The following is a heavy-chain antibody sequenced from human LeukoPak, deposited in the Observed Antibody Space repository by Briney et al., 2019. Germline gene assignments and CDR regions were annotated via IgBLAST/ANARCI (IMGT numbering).Heavy chain of an antibody. CDR2: IYYSGST. Sequence: PSETLSLTCPVSGGSISSSSYHWCWIRQPPGKGLEWIGSIYYSGSTYYNPSLKSRVTISVDTSKNQFSLKLSSVTAADTAVYYCAEYGSGSYYIPGSFDYWGQGTLVTVSS. CDR1: GGSISSSSYH. V-gene: IGHV4-39*01. J-gene: IGHJ4*02. D-gene: IGHD3-10*01. CDR3: AEYGSGSYYIPGSFDY.